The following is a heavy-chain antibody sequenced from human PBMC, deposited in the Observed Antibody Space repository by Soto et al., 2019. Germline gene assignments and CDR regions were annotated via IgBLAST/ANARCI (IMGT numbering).Heavy chain of an antibody. Sequence: QLQLQESGSGLVKPSQTLSLTCAVSGGSISSGGYSWSWIRQPPGKGLEWIGYIYHSGSTYYNPSLKSRVTRSVDRSKNQFYLKLSSVTAADTAVYYCASASTVYDILTYFDYWGQGTLVTVSS. J-gene: IGHJ4*02. CDR3: ASASTVYDILTYFDY. D-gene: IGHD3-9*01. CDR1: GGSISSGGYS. CDR2: IYHSGST. V-gene: IGHV4-30-2*01.